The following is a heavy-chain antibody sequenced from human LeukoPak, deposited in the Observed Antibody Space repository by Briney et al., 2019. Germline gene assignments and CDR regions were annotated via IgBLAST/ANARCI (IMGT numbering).Heavy chain of an antibody. V-gene: IGHV3-21*01. J-gene: IGHJ4*02. CDR1: GFTFSSYS. CDR2: ISSSSSYI. D-gene: IGHD3-9*01. Sequence: GGSLRLSCAASGFTFSSYSMNWVRQAPGKGLEWVSPISSSSSYIYYADSVKGRFTISRDNAKNSLCLQMNSLRAEDTAVYYCARDGNYDILTGSTLYYFDYWGQGTLVTVSS. CDR3: ARDGNYDILTGSTLYYFDY.